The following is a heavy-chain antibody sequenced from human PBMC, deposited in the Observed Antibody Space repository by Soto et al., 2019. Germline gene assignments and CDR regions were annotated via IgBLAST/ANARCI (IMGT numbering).Heavy chain of an antibody. D-gene: IGHD2-2*01. J-gene: IGHJ4*02. Sequence: EVQLLESGGGLVQPGGSLRLSCAASGFPFSATGMLWVRQPPGGGLEWVSAIGPNPANTNYADSMKGRFTISRDNSKSTVLLQMANLRAEDTALYYCTSARYCSRDACPAAEWGQGTLITVSS. CDR1: GFPFSATG. V-gene: IGHV3-23*01. CDR2: IGPNPANT. CDR3: TSARYCSRDACPAAE.